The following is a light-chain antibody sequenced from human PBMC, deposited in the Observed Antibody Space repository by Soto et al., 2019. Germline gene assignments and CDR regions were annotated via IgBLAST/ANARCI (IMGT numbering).Light chain of an antibody. V-gene: IGKV1-39*01. J-gene: IGKJ2*03. CDR3: QNSYNAPR. Sequence: DIQMTQSPSSLSASVGDRVTITCRASQSISTYLNWYQQRPGKAPKLLIYTASSLQSGVPSRFSGSGSGTYFTLTITSLQPEDFATYYCQNSYNAPRFGQGTKLEVK. CDR1: QSISTY. CDR2: TAS.